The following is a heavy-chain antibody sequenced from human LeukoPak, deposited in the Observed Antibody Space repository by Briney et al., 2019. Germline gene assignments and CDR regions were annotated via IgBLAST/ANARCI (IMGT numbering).Heavy chain of an antibody. J-gene: IGHJ4*02. CDR3: ARVSGGWLSFLDY. CDR2: IYYSGST. Sequence: SETLSLTCTVRGCSISGYYWSWIRQPPGKGLEWIGYIYYSGSTNYNPSLKSRVTISVDTSKNQFSLKLSSVTAADTAVYYCARVSGGWLSFLDYWGQGTLVTVSS. V-gene: IGHV4-59*01. CDR1: GCSISGYY. D-gene: IGHD6-19*01.